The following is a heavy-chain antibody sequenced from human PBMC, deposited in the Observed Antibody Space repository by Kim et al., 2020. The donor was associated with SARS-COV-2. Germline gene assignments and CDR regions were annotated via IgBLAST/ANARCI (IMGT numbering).Heavy chain of an antibody. Sequence: GGSLRLSCAASGFTFSSYAMHWVRQAPGKGLEWVAVISYDGSNKYYADSVKGRFTISRDNSKNTLYLQMNSLRAEDTAVYYCARDGGKAIAARKTNYYYYYGMDVWGQGTTVTVSS. J-gene: IGHJ6*02. CDR2: ISYDGSNK. V-gene: IGHV3-30*04. CDR1: GFTFSSYA. D-gene: IGHD6-13*01. CDR3: ARDGGKAIAARKTNYYYYYGMDV.